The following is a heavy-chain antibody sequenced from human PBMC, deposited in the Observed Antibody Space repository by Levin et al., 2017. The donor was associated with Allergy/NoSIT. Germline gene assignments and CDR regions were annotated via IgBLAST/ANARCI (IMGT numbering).Heavy chain of an antibody. V-gene: IGHV4-39*01. CDR1: GGSISSSSYY. CDR2: IYYSGST. J-gene: IGHJ5*02. D-gene: IGHD6-19*01. CDR3: ARHRIRKLIAVAVEGLNLFDP. Sequence: SETLSLTCTVSGGSISSSSYYWGWIRQPPGKGLEWIGSIYYSGSTYYNPSLKSRVTISVDTSKNQFSLKLSSVTAADTAVYYCARHRIRKLIAVAVEGLNLFDPWGQGTLVTVSS.